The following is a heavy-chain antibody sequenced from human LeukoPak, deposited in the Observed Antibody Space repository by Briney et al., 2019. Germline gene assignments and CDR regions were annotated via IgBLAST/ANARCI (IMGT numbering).Heavy chain of an antibody. D-gene: IGHD5-24*01. V-gene: IGHV4-61*02. CDR1: GGSISSRNYH. CDR3: ARSQIQLHLPLYFDY. Sequence: PSQTLSLTCTLSGGSISSRNYHWNWIRQAAGKGPEWIGRIYASGASKYNPSLNGRVTISLDTSKNQFSLSLRSVPAADTAVYYCARSQIQLHLPLYFDYWGQGILVTVSS. CDR2: IYASGAS. J-gene: IGHJ4*02.